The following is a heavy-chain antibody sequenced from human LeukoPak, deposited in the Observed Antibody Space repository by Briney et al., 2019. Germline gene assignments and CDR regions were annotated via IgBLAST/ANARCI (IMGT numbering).Heavy chain of an antibody. Sequence: QPGGSLRLSCAASGFTFSSYAMSWVRQAPGKGLEWVSAISGSGGSTYYADSVKGRLTISRDNSKNTLYLQMNSLRAEDTAVYYCAKAYGSGSRPFPLDYWGQGTLVTVSS. CDR3: AKAYGSGSRPFPLDY. D-gene: IGHD3-10*01. CDR1: GFTFSSYA. J-gene: IGHJ4*02. CDR2: ISGSGGST. V-gene: IGHV3-23*01.